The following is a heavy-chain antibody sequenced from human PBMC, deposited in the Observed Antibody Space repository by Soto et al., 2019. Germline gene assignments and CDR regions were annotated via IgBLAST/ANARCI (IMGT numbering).Heavy chain of an antibody. V-gene: IGHV3-23*01. J-gene: IGHJ6*02. CDR1: GFTFSSYA. CDR3: ARDIGVTTVPTGVNYYYYGMDV. D-gene: IGHD4-4*01. Sequence: GSLRLSCAASGFTFSSYAMSWVRQAPGKGLEWVSAISGSGGSTYYADSVKGRFTISRDNSKNTLYLQMNSLRAEDTAVYYCARDIGVTTVPTGVNYYYYGMDVWGQGTTVTVSS. CDR2: ISGSGGST.